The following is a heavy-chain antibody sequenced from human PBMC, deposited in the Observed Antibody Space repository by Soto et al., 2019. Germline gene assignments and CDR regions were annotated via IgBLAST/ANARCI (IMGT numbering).Heavy chain of an antibody. V-gene: IGHV3-21*01. J-gene: IGHJ4*02. CDR1: VFTFSWFS. Sequence: GGSLRLSCAASVFTFSWFSMNWVRQAPGKGLEWVSSVTSSPSSMFYADSVKGRFTISRDDAKDSLFLQMNSLRADDTAVYYCAREADFASSGYVLDYWGLGTLVTVSS. D-gene: IGHD3-22*01. CDR2: VTSSPSSM. CDR3: AREADFASSGYVLDY.